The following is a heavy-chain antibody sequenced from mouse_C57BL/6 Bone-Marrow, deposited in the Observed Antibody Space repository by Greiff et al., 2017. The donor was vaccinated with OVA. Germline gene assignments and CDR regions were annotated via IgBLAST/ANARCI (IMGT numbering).Heavy chain of an antibody. J-gene: IGHJ3*01. Sequence: QVQLQQSGPELVKPGASVKISCKASGYAFSSSWMNWVKQRPGKGLEWIGRIYPGDGDTNYNGKFKGKATLTADKSSSTAYMQLSSLTSEDSAVYFCARCKANPRAYWGQGTLVTVSA. CDR3: ARCKANPRAY. CDR1: GYAFSSSW. V-gene: IGHV1-82*01. CDR2: IYPGDGDT. D-gene: IGHD1-1*01.